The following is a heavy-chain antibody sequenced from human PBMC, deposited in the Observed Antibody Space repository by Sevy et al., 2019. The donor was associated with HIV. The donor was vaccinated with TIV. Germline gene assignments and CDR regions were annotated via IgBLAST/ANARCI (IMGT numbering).Heavy chain of an antibody. J-gene: IGHJ4*02. CDR3: LGGGGGY. CDR2: INRDGSGK. D-gene: IGHD5-12*01. CDR1: GFTFSDYW. Sequence: GGSLRLSCEASGFTFSDYWMTWVRQAPGKGLEWVASINRDGSGKYYVDSLKGRFIMSRNNVKKSLFLQMNTVRVEDTAVYYCLGGGGGYWGQETLVTVSS. V-gene: IGHV3-7*01.